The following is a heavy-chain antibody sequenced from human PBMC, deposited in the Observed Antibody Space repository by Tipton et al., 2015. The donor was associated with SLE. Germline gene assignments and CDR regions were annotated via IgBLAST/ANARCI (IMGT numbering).Heavy chain of an antibody. CDR1: GYTFTNYG. CDR2: ISANNGDT. J-gene: IGHJ4*02. V-gene: IGHV1-18*01. D-gene: IGHD3-10*02. Sequence: QVQLVQSGAEVRKPGASVKVSCKASGYTFTNYGISWVRQAPGQGLEWMGWISANNGDTKYAQRFQGRVTMTTDTSTSTTYMALRSPRSDDTAIYYCARECSGTGCLDYWGQGTLVTVSS. CDR3: ARECSGTGCLDY.